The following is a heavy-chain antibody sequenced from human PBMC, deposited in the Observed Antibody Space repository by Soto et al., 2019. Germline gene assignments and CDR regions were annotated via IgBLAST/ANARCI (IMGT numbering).Heavy chain of an antibody. D-gene: IGHD3-22*01. Sequence: ASVKVSCKASGYTFTSYAMHWVRQARGQRLEWMGWINAGNGNTKYSQKFQGRVTITRDTSASTAYMELSSLRSEDTAVYYCAILNLGYYYDSSGYYPLWGQGTLVTVSS. CDR3: AILNLGYYYDSSGYYPL. CDR1: GYTFTSYA. CDR2: INAGNGNT. V-gene: IGHV1-3*01. J-gene: IGHJ4*02.